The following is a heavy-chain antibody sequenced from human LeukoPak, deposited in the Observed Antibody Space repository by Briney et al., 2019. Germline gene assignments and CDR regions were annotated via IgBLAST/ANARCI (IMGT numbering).Heavy chain of an antibody. CDR2: IGTAGDT. CDR3: ARVAKERVGGVYHFDY. V-gene: IGHV3-13*01. D-gene: IGHD1-1*01. Sequence: PGGSLRLSCAASGFTFSDYDMHWVCQATGKGLEWVSAIGTAGDTYYTGSVKGRFTISRENAKNSLYLQMNSLRAGDTAVYYCARVAKERVGGVYHFDYWGQGTLVTVSS. CDR1: GFTFSDYD. J-gene: IGHJ4*02.